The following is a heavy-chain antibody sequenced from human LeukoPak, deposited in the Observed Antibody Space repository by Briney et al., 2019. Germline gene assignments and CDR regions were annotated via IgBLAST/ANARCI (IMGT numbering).Heavy chain of an antibody. V-gene: IGHV1-69*06. CDR3: ARGSDHWNDEYGSGLFDY. CDR2: IIPIFGTA. CDR1: GGTFSGYA. D-gene: IGHD1-1*01. Sequence: ASVKVSCKASGGTFSGYAISWVRQAPGQGLEWMGGIIPIFGTANYAQKFQGRVTITADKSTSTAYMELSSLRSEDTAVYYCARGSDHWNDEYGSGLFDYWGQGTLVTVSS. J-gene: IGHJ4*02.